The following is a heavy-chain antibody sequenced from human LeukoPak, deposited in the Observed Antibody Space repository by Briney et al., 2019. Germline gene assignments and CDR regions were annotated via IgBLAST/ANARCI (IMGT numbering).Heavy chain of an antibody. CDR2: ISGSGGST. D-gene: IGHD5-18*01. V-gene: IGHV3-23*01. J-gene: IGHJ3*02. CDR3: AKVLPPPRRWLQLWAGNAFDI. CDR1: GFTFSSYA. Sequence: PGGSLSLSCAASGFTFSSYAMSWVRQAPGKGLEWVSAISGSGGSTYYADSVKGRFTISRDNSKITLCLKMTSLRAEDTAVYYCAKVLPPPRRWLQLWAGNAFDIWGQGTMVTVSS.